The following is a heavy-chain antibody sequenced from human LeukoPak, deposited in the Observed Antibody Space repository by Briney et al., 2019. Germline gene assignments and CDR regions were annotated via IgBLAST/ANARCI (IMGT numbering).Heavy chain of an antibody. V-gene: IGHV4-59*08. CDR1: GGSLSNYY. CDR2: IYYSGST. CDR3: ARTGARDCYASSGYWFDR. D-gene: IGHD3-16*01. J-gene: IGHJ5*02. Sequence: SETLSLTCTVSGGSLSNYYWSWVRQPPGKGLEWIGYIYYSGSTNYNPSLKSRVTISVDTSKNQFSLKLNSVTAADTAVYYCARTGARDCYASSGYWFDRWGQGSLVTVSS.